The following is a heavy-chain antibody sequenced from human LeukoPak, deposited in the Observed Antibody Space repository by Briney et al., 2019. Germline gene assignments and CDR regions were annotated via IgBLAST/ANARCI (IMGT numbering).Heavy chain of an antibody. Sequence: SETLSLTCTVAGGSISSYYWSWIRQPPGKGLEWIGYIYYSVSTNYNPSLKSRVTISVDTSKNQFSLKLSSVPAEDTAVYYCARHYCSSTSCRNANFDYWGQGPLVPVSS. D-gene: IGHD2-2*01. CDR2: IYYSVST. V-gene: IGHV4-59*08. CDR1: GGSISSYY. J-gene: IGHJ4*02. CDR3: ARHYCSSTSCRNANFDY.